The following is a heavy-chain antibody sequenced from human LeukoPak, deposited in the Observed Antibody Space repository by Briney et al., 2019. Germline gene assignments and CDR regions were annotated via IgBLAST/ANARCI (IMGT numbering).Heavy chain of an antibody. J-gene: IGHJ4*02. V-gene: IGHV4-38-2*01. CDR3: ASLYCSGGSCYDGKVY. CDR1: GYSISSGYY. CDR2: IYHSGST. Sequence: SETLPLTCAVSGYSISSGYYRGWIRQPPGKGLEWIGSIYHSGSTYYNPSLKSRVTISVDTSKNQFSLKLSSVTAADTAVYYCASLYCSGGSCYDGKVYWGQGTLVTVSS. D-gene: IGHD2-15*01.